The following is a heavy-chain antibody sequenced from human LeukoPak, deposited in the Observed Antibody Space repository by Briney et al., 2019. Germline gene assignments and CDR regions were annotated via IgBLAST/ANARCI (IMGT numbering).Heavy chain of an antibody. D-gene: IGHD6-13*01. V-gene: IGHV3-9*01. CDR3: AKDRRDRDSGSWYSPFDY. Sequence: GGSLRLSCAASGFTFDDYAMHWVRQAPGKGLEWVSGISWNSGTKGYADSVKGRFTISRDNAKNSLYLQMNSLRAEDTALYYCAKDRRDRDSGSWYSPFDYWGQGTLVTVSS. J-gene: IGHJ4*02. CDR2: ISWNSGTK. CDR1: GFTFDDYA.